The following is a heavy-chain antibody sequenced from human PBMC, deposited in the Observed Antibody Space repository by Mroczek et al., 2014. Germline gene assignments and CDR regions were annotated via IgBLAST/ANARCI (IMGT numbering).Heavy chain of an antibody. CDR3: ARDPPHYGGNSGPFDY. CDR1: GYTFTGYY. V-gene: IGHV1-2*02. CDR2: INPNSGGT. Sequence: QVQLVQSGAEVKKPGASVKVSCKASGYTFTGYYMHWVRQAPGQGLEWMGWINPNSGGTNYAQKFQGRVTMTRDTSISTAYMELSRLRSDDTAVYYCARDPPHYGGNSGPFDYWGQGTLVTVSS. D-gene: IGHD4-23*01. J-gene: IGHJ4*02.